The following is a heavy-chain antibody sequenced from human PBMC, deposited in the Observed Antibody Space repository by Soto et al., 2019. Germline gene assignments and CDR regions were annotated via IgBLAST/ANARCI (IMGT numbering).Heavy chain of an antibody. V-gene: IGHV3-30-3*01. D-gene: IGHD6-19*01. J-gene: IGHJ4*02. CDR3: ARPYSSGWYGDLDY. CDR1: GFTFSSYA. Sequence: GGSLRLSCTASGFTFSSYAIHWARQAPGKGLEWVAVISYDGSNKYYADPVKGRFTISRDNSKNTMYLQMNSLRVEDTAVYYCARPYSSGWYGDLDYWGQGTLVTVSS. CDR2: ISYDGSNK.